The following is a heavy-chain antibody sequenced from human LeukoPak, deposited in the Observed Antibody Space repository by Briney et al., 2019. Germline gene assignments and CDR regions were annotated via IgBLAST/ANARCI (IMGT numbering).Heavy chain of an antibody. CDR3: TRPRGYCSRTSCYAEAGY. Sequence: GGSLKLSCAASGFTFSGSAMHWVRQASGKGLEWVGRIRSKANSYATAYAASVKGRFTISRDDSKNTAYLQMNSLKTEDTAVYYCTRPRGYCSRTSCYAEAGYWGQGTLVTVSS. V-gene: IGHV3-73*01. CDR1: GFTFSGSA. D-gene: IGHD2-2*01. CDR2: IRSKANSYAT. J-gene: IGHJ4*02.